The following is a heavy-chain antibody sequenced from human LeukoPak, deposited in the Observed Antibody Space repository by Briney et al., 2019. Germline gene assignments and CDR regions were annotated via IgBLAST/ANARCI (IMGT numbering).Heavy chain of an antibody. CDR3: AKDLSGSYFFDY. V-gene: IGHV3-9*01. Sequence: GGSLRLSCAASGFTFSSYGMHWVRQAPGKGLEWVSGISWNSGSIGYADSVKGRFTISRDNAKNSLYLQMNSLRAEDTALYYCAKDLSGSYFFDYWGQGTLVTVSS. CDR1: GFTFSSYG. J-gene: IGHJ4*02. D-gene: IGHD1-26*01. CDR2: ISWNSGSI.